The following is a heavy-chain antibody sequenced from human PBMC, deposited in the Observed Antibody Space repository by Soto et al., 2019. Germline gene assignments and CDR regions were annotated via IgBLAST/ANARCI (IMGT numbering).Heavy chain of an antibody. D-gene: IGHD1-26*01. Sequence: QVQLVQSGAEVKKPGASVKVSCKASGYTFTSYDINWVRQVAGQGLEWMGWMNPNSGNTGYAQKFQGRVAMTRDTSISTAYVELSSLRSEDTAVYYCARALSGSFFEWGQGTMVTVSS. CDR2: MNPNSGNT. V-gene: IGHV1-8*01. J-gene: IGHJ3*01. CDR1: GYTFTSYD. CDR3: ARALSGSFFE.